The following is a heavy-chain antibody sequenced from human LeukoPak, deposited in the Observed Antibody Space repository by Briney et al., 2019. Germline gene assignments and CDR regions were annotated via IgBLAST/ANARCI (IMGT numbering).Heavy chain of an antibody. D-gene: IGHD6-19*01. Sequence: RASVKVSCKASGYTFTGYYMHWVRQAPGQGLEWMGWINPNSGGTNYAQKFQGRVTMTRDTSISTAYMELSRLRSDDTAVYYCARVADYYYYGMDVWGQGTTVTVSS. CDR1: GYTFTGYY. V-gene: IGHV1-2*02. CDR3: ARVADYYYYGMDV. J-gene: IGHJ6*02. CDR2: INPNSGGT.